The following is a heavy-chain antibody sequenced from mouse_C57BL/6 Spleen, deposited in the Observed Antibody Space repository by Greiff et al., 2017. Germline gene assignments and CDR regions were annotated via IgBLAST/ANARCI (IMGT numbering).Heavy chain of an antibody. D-gene: IGHD4-1*01. V-gene: IGHV1-82*01. Sequence: QVQLKESGPELVKPGASVKISCKASGYAFSSSWMNWVKQRPGKGLEWIGRIYPGDGDTNYNGKFKGKATLTADKSSSTAYMQLSSLTSEDSAVYFCARALGPFDYWGQGTTLTVSS. J-gene: IGHJ2*01. CDR2: IYPGDGDT. CDR3: ARALGPFDY. CDR1: GYAFSSSW.